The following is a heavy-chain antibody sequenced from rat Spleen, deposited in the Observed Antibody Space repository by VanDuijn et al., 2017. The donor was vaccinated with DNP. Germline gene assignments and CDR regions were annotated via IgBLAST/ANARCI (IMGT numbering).Heavy chain of an antibody. Sequence: EVQLVESGGGLVQPGRSLKLSCAASGFTFSTYYMAWVRQAPKKGLEWVATISTSGSRTYYPDSVKGRFTISRDNAKSILYLQMDSLRSEDTATYFCATHDWQGWGQGVMVTVSS. CDR3: ATHDWQG. CDR2: ISTSGSRT. D-gene: IGHD1-7*01. J-gene: IGHJ2*01. CDR1: GFTFSTYY. V-gene: IGHV5-25*01.